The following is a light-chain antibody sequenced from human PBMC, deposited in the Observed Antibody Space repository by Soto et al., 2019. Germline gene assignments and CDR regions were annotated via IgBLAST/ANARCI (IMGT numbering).Light chain of an antibody. CDR3: SSYTSSSTF. CDR1: KIDVGGYNY. CDR2: DVS. J-gene: IGLJ1*01. Sequence: HSVLTQPASVSGAPGQLITISCTGNKIDVGGYNYVSWYQQHPGKAPKLMIYDVSNRPSGVSNRFSGSKSGNTASLTISGLQAEDEADYYCSSYTSSSTFFGTGTKVTVL. V-gene: IGLV2-14*01.